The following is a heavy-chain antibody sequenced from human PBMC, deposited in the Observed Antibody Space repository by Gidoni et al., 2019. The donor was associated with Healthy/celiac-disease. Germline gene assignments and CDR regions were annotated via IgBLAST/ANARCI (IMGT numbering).Heavy chain of an antibody. CDR1: GYTFTSYA. Sequence: QVQLVQSGAVVKKPGASVKVSCKASGYTFTSYAMHWVRQAPGQRLEWMGWINAGNGNTKYSQKFQGRVTITRDTSASTAYMELSSLRSEDTAVYYCARDPDRGYYYGMDVWGQGTTVTVSS. V-gene: IGHV1-3*01. CDR3: ARDPDRGYYYGMDV. J-gene: IGHJ6*02. CDR2: INAGNGNT. D-gene: IGHD2-15*01.